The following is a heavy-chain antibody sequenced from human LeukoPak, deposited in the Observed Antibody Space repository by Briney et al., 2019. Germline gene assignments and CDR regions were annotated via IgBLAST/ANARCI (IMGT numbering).Heavy chain of an antibody. CDR1: GFTFSSYG. J-gene: IGHJ4*02. V-gene: IGHV3-30*02. CDR2: IWYDGSNK. D-gene: IGHD6-13*01. CDR3: AKDHQQPFDY. Sequence: GGSLRLSCAASGFTFSSYGMHWVRQAPGKGLEWVAVIWYDGSNKYYADSVKGRFTISRDNSKNTLYLQMNSLRTEDTALYYCAKDHQQPFDYWGQGTLVTVSS.